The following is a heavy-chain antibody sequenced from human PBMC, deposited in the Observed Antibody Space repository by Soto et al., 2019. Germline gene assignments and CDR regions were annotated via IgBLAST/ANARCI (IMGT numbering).Heavy chain of an antibody. V-gene: IGHV4-30-2*01. CDR3: ARLDNTGAYQRLDY. Sequence: SETLCLTCAVSGGSISSGGYSWSWIRQPPGKGLEWIGYIYHSGSTFYNPSLESRVSMSIDTSRKQFSLRLSSVIAADTAIYYCARLDNTGAYQRLDYWGQGTLVTGSS. J-gene: IGHJ4*02. CDR1: GGSISSGGYS. CDR2: IYHSGST. D-gene: IGHD2-2*01.